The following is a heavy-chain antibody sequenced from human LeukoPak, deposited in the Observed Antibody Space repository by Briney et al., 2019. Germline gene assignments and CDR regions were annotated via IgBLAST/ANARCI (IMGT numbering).Heavy chain of an antibody. Sequence: PLETLSLTCTVSGGSISSSSYYWGWIRQPPGKGLEWIGSIYYSGSTYYNPSLKSRVTISVDTSKNQFSLKLSSVTAADTAVYYCARDRKSGYYYGSGPRDWFDPWGQGTLVTVSS. CDR1: GGSISSSSYY. V-gene: IGHV4-39*07. D-gene: IGHD3-10*01. J-gene: IGHJ5*02. CDR2: IYYSGST. CDR3: ARDRKSGYYYGSGPRDWFDP.